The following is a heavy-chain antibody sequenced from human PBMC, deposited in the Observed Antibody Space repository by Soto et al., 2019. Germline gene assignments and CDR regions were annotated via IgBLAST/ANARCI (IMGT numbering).Heavy chain of an antibody. CDR2: TYHDGIT. CDR3: ARRYGGTFDY. D-gene: IGHD2-15*01. V-gene: IGHV4-4*02. J-gene: IGHJ4*02. CDR1: SGSIDNVYW. Sequence: SEPLSLTCAVSSGSIDNVYWWSRIRQSPGKGLEWIGETYHDGITNYNPSLKSRVTISVDTSKNQFSLKLSSVTAADTAVYYCARRYGGTFDYWGQGTLVTVSS.